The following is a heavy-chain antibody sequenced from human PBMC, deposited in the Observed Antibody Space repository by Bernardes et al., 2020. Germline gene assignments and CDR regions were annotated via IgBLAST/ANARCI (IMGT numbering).Heavy chain of an antibody. J-gene: IGHJ6*04. Sequence: GGSLRLSCAASGFTFSSYGMHWVRQAPGKGLEWVAVIWYDGSNKYYADSVKGRFTISRDNSKNTLYLQMNSLRAEDTAVYYCASTTYYDFWSPAGSSSYGMDVWGKGTTVTVSS. CDR2: IWYDGSNK. D-gene: IGHD3-3*01. CDR1: GFTFSSYG. CDR3: ASTTYYDFWSPAGSSSYGMDV. V-gene: IGHV3-33*01.